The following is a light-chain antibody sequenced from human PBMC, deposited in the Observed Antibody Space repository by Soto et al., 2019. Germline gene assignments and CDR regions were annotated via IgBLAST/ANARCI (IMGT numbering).Light chain of an antibody. J-gene: IGKJ4*01. Sequence: AIQLAQSPSSLSASVGDRVTITCRASQDISSALAWYQQRPEKAPELLIYDASILESGVPSRFSGSGSGTDFTLTISSLQPEDSATYYCQQFNTYPHFLTFDGGTKVEIE. CDR2: DAS. CDR1: QDISSA. CDR3: QQFNTYPHFLT. V-gene: IGKV1-13*02.